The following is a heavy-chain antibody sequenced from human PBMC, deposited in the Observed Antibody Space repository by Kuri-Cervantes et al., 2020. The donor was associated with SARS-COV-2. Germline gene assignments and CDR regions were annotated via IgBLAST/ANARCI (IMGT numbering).Heavy chain of an antibody. Sequence: LSLPCSASGFTFHTYRMHWVRQAPGKGPEWVSVLSFDENDKDYADSVQGRFPISRDNAKHSLYLQMKSLRAEDTAVYFCAGVPLCAYYDSSGYYSDYYYYCMDVWGQGTTVTVSS. J-gene: IGHJ6*02. CDR1: GFTFHTYR. CDR2: LSFDENDK. D-gene: IGHD3-22*01. CDR3: AGVPLCAYYDSSGYYSDYYYYCMDV. V-gene: IGHV3-30*03.